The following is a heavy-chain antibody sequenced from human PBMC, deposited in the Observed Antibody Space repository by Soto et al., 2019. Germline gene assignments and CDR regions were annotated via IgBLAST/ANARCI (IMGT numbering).Heavy chain of an antibody. Sequence: SETLSLTCTVSGGSISSGDYYWSWIRQHPGKGLEWIGYIYYSGSTYYNPSLKSRVTISVDTSKNQFSLKLSSVTAADTAVYFCARGATTYYYDSSGYFYFDYWGQGTLDTVSS. D-gene: IGHD3-22*01. CDR3: ARGATTYYYDSSGYFYFDY. J-gene: IGHJ4*02. CDR2: IYYSGST. V-gene: IGHV4-31*03. CDR1: GGSISSGDYY.